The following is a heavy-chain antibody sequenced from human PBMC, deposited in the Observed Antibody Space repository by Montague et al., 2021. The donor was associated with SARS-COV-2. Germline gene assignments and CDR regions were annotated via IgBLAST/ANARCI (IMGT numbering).Heavy chain of an antibody. Sequence: SETLSLTCTVYGGSFSGYHWSWIRQFPGKGLEWIGEVIHSGSTYYNPSLKSRVTISIDSSKNHFSLQLRSVTAADTAVYYCARCSLGWSRLDVWGQGSTVTVSS. J-gene: IGHJ6*02. CDR1: GGSFSGYH. CDR2: VIHSGST. D-gene: IGHD2-15*01. V-gene: IGHV4-34*12. CDR3: ARCSLGWSRLDV.